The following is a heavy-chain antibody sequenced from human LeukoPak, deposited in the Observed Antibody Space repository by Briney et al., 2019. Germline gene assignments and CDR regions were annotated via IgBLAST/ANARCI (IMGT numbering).Heavy chain of an antibody. D-gene: IGHD6-13*01. CDR1: GGSIGSYY. Sequence: SETLSLTCTVSGGSIGSYYWYWIRQPPGKGLEWTGNMYYSGSTNYNPSLKSRVTISVDSSKNQFSLKLSSVTAADTAVYYCAGADSSSWVDYWGQGTLVTVSS. V-gene: IGHV4-59*01. CDR3: AGADSSSWVDY. J-gene: IGHJ4*02. CDR2: MYYSGST.